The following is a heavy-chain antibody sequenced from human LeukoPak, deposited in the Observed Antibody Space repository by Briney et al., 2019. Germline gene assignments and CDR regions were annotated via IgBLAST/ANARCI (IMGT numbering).Heavy chain of an antibody. V-gene: IGHV3-21*01. CDR3: ARPSINDYGDVGY. J-gene: IGHJ4*02. CDR2: ISVTSRSTYI. D-gene: IGHD4-17*01. Sequence: GGALRLSCAGCGFAFRHYNMHWVRQAPWRGLEGVSSISVTSRSTYIYYVDSVKGRLAISRDNAETCLYLQMNSRRAENTAVYYWARPSINDYGDVGYWSQGTLVTASA. CDR1: GFAFRHYN.